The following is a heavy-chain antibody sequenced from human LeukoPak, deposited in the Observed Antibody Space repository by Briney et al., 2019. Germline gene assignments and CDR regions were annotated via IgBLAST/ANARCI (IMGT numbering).Heavy chain of an antibody. D-gene: IGHD6-13*01. Sequence: SETLSLTCAVSGGSISTYYWSWIRQPPGKGLEWIGSIYHSGSTYYNPSLKSRVTISVDTSKNQFSLKLSSVTAADTAVYYCATTLSSSWYYNWFDPWGQGTLVTVSS. CDR3: ATTLSSSWYYNWFDP. CDR1: GGSISTYY. V-gene: IGHV4-59*04. CDR2: IYHSGST. J-gene: IGHJ5*02.